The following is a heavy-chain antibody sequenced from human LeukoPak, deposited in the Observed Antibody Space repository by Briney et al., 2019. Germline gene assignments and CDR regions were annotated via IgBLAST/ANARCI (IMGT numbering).Heavy chain of an antibody. CDR2: IKQDGSEK. V-gene: IGHV3-7*03. Sequence: GGSLRPSCAASGFTFSSYWMSWVRQAPGKGLEWEANIKQDGSEKYYVDSVKGRFTISRDNAKNSLYLQMNSLRAEDTAVYYCARDILLWFGEPYNYGMDVWGKGTTVTVSS. D-gene: IGHD3-10*01. J-gene: IGHJ6*04. CDR1: GFTFSSYW. CDR3: ARDILLWFGEPYNYGMDV.